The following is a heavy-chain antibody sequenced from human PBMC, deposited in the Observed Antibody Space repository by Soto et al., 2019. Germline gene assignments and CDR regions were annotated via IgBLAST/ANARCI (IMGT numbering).Heavy chain of an antibody. D-gene: IGHD2-2*02. V-gene: IGHV1-69*06. CDR1: GGTFSSYA. J-gene: IGHJ6*02. CDR2: IIPIFGTA. Sequence: QVQLVQSGAEVKKPGSSVKVSCKASGGTFSSYAISWVRQAPGQGLEWMGGIIPIFGTANYAQKFQGRVTITADKSTSTAYMELGSLRSEDTAVYYCARGSGIVVVPAAIGVYGMDVWGQGTTVTVSS. CDR3: ARGSGIVVVPAAIGVYGMDV.